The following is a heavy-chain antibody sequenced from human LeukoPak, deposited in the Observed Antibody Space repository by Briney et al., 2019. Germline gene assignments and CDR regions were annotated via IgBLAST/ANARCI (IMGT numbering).Heavy chain of an antibody. V-gene: IGHV4-39*01. Sequence: SETLSLTCAVYGGSFSGYYWGWIRQPPGKGLEWIGSIYYSGSSFDNPALKSRVTISVDTSKNQFSLKLSSVTAADTAVYYCASFSLGVDYWGQGTLVTVSS. J-gene: IGHJ4*02. D-gene: IGHD3-10*01. CDR1: GGSFSGYY. CDR2: IYYSGSS. CDR3: ASFSLGVDY.